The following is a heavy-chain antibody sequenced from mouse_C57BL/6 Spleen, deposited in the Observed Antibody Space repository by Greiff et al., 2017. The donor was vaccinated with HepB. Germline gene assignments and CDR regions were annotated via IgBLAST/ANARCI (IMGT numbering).Heavy chain of an antibody. CDR2: IHPNSGST. V-gene: IGHV1-64*01. CDR1: GYTFTSYW. CDR3: ARDLDYFDY. J-gene: IGHJ2*01. Sequence: QVQLQQPGAELVKPGASVKLSCKASGYTFTSYWMHWVKQRPGQGLEWIGMIHPNSGSTNYNEKLKSKATLTVDKSSSTAYMQLSSLTSEDSAVYDCARDLDYFDYWGKGTTLTVSS.